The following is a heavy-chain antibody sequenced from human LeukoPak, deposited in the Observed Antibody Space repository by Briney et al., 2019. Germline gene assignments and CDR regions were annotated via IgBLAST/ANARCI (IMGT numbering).Heavy chain of an antibody. J-gene: IGHJ4*02. V-gene: IGHV3-43D*03. CDR3: AKEAAAGEFDY. Sequence: GGSLRLSCAASGFTLDDYAMHWVRQAPGKGLEWVSLISWDGGSTYYADSVKGRFTISRDNSKNSLYLQMNSLRAEDTALYYCAKEAAAGEFDYWGQGTLVTVSS. CDR1: GFTLDDYA. CDR2: ISWDGGST. D-gene: IGHD6-13*01.